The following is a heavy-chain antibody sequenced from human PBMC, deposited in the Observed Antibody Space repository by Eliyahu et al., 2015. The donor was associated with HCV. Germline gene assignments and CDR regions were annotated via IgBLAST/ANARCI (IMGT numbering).Heavy chain of an antibody. CDR3: AREYCSSTSCRAKTKGRYYYYYGMDV. CDR2: INPSGGST. CDR1: GYTFTSYY. V-gene: IGHV1-46*01. D-gene: IGHD2-2*01. Sequence: QVQLVQSGAEVKKPGASVKVSCKASGYTFTSYYMHWVRQAPGQGLEWMGIINPSGGSTSYAQKFQGRVTMTRDTSTSTVYMELSSLRSEDTAVYYCAREYCSSTSCRAKTKGRYYYYYGMDVWGQGTTVTVSS. J-gene: IGHJ6*02.